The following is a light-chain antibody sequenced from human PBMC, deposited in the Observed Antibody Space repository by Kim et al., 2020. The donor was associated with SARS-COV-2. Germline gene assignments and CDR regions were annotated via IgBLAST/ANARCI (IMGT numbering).Light chain of an antibody. Sequence: LSVSPGERATLYCRASQSVSSNLAWYQQKPGQAPRLLIYGASTRATGIPARFSGSGSGTEFTLTISSLQSEDFAVYYCQQYNNLYTFGQGTKLEI. V-gene: IGKV3-15*01. CDR3: QQYNNLYT. CDR1: QSVSSN. CDR2: GAS. J-gene: IGKJ2*01.